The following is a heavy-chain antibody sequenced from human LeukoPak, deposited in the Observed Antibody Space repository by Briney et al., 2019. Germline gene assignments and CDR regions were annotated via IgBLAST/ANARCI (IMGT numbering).Heavy chain of an antibody. D-gene: IGHD1-26*01. Sequence: ASVKVSCKVSGYTLTELSMHWVRQAPGKGLEWMGGFDPEDGETIYAQKFQGRVTMTEDTSTDTAYMELSSLRSEDTAVYYCATRGSVGLEWELLLGFDYWGQGTLVTVSS. V-gene: IGHV1-24*01. J-gene: IGHJ4*02. CDR1: GYTLTELS. CDR3: ATRGSVGLEWELLLGFDY. CDR2: FDPEDGET.